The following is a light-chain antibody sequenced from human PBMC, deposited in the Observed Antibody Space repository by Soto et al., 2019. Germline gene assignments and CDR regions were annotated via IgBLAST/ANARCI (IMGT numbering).Light chain of an antibody. CDR1: QSLVNSDGKTY. CDR2: EVS. V-gene: IGKV2D-29*01. CDR3: MQAIQLPLT. J-gene: IGKJ4*01. Sequence: DILLTQATLSLSVTPGQPASITCKSSQSLVNSDGKTYLYWYLQKPGQPPQLLIDEVSNRFSGVPDRFTGGGSGTDFTLKISRVEAEDVGIYYCMQAIQLPLTFGGGTKVEIK.